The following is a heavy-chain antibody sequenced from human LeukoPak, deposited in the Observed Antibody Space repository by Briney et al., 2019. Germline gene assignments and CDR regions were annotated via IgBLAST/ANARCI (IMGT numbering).Heavy chain of an antibody. Sequence: ASVKVSCKASGYTFTGYYMHWVRQAPGQGLEWMGWINPNSGGTNYAQKFQGRVTMTRDTSISTAYMELSRLRSDDTAVYYCARRPGRRYCSSSSCYIFDYWGQGTLVTVSS. V-gene: IGHV1-2*02. J-gene: IGHJ4*02. D-gene: IGHD2-2*02. CDR1: GYTFTGYY. CDR2: INPNSGGT. CDR3: ARRPGRRYCSSSSCYIFDY.